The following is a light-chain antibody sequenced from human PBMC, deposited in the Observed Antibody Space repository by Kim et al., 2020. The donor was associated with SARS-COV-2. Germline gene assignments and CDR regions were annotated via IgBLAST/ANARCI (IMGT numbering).Light chain of an antibody. J-gene: IGKJ2*01. CDR3: QQYEAYPFT. V-gene: IGKV1-16*02. CDR2: AAT. Sequence: SASVGDTVILTCRASQDIGNFLSWYQQPPGKAPKSLIYAATRLQTGVPSKFSASGYGTDFTLTITSLQPEDVATYYCQQYEAYPFTFGQGTKLEI. CDR1: QDIGNF.